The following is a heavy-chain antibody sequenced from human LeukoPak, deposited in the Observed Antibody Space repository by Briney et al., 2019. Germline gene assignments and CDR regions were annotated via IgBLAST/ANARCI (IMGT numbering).Heavy chain of an antibody. CDR1: GGSISSSSYY. CDR2: IYYSGST. Sequence: NPSETLSLTCTVSGGSISSSSYYWGWIRQPPGKGLEWIGSIYYSGSTYYNPSLKSRVTISVGTSKNQFSLKLSSVTAADTAVYYCAHGSGSYYNPFDYWGQGTLVTVSS. CDR3: AHGSGSYYNPFDY. D-gene: IGHD3-10*01. J-gene: IGHJ4*02. V-gene: IGHV4-39*01.